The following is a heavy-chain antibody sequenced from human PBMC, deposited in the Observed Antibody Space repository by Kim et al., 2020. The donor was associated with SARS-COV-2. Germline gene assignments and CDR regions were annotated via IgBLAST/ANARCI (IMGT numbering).Heavy chain of an antibody. J-gene: IGHJ4*02. CDR3: ARGSPLDY. D-gene: IGHD3-10*01. Sequence: GSNKYYADSVKGRFTISRDNSKNTLYLQMNSLRAEDTAVYYCARGSPLDYWGQGTLVTVSS. V-gene: IGHV3-33*01. CDR2: GSNK.